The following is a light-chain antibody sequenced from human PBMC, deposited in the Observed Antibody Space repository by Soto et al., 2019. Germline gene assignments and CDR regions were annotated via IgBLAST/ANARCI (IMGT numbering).Light chain of an antibody. CDR2: GAS. V-gene: IGKV3-20*01. CDR1: QSVSNNY. J-gene: IGKJ4*01. CDR3: QQYGSSALT. Sequence: IVLTQSPGTLSLSPGERATLSCRASQSVSNNYLAWYQQKPGQAPRLLIYGASSRPTGIPDRFSGSGSGTDFTLTISRLEPEDFAVYYCQQYGSSALTFGGGTKVDIK.